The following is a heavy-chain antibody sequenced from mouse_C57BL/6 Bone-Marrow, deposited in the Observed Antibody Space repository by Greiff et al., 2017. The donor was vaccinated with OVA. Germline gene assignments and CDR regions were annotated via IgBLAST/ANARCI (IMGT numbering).Heavy chain of an antibody. D-gene: IGHD2-4*01. CDR2: IYPGSGST. CDR3: ARRIYDYTLYWYFDV. Sequence: QVQLQQPGAELVKPGASVKMSCKASGYTFTSYWITWVKQRPGQGLEWIGDIYPGSGSTNYNEKFKSKATLTVDTSSSTAYMQLSSLTSEDSAVDYCARRIYDYTLYWYFDVWGTGTTVTVSS. J-gene: IGHJ1*03. CDR1: GYTFTSYW. V-gene: IGHV1-55*01.